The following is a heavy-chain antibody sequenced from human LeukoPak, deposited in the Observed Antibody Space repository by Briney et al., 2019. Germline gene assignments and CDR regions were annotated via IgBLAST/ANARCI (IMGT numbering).Heavy chain of an antibody. CDR3: ARRTTVTTPTVAYYYYYMDV. Sequence: SETLSLTCTVSGGSISSYYWSWIRQPPGKGLEWIWYIYYSGSTNYNPSLKSRVTISVDTSKNQFSLKLSSVTAADTAVYYCARRTTVTTPTVAYYYYYMDVWGKGTTVTVSS. V-gene: IGHV4-59*01. CDR1: GGSISSYY. J-gene: IGHJ6*03. CDR2: IYYSGST. D-gene: IGHD4-11*01.